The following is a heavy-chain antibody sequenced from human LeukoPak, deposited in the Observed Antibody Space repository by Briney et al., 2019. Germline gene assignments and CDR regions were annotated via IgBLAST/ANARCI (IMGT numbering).Heavy chain of an antibody. CDR2: IYTSGST. J-gene: IGHJ6*02. V-gene: IGHV4-4*07. CDR1: GGSISSYY. D-gene: IGHD3-16*02. Sequence: SETLSLTCTVSGGSISSYYWSWIRQPAGKGLEWIGRIYTSGSTNYDPSLKSRVTMSVDTSKNQFSLKLSSVTAADTAVYYCARDPLDYYYYGMDVWGQGTTVTVSS. CDR3: ARDPLDYYYYGMDV.